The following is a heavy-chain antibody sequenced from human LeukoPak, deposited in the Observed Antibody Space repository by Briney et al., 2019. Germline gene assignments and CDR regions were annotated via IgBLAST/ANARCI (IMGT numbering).Heavy chain of an antibody. Sequence: GGSLRLSCVASGFTFSSYSMNWVRQAPGEGLEWVSYISSLSGTIYYADSVKGRFTISRDNAKNSLYLQMNSLRAEDTAVYYCAELGITMIGGVWGKGTTVTISS. V-gene: IGHV3-48*04. D-gene: IGHD3-10*02. CDR1: GFTFSSYS. J-gene: IGHJ6*04. CDR2: ISSLSGTI. CDR3: AELGITMIGGV.